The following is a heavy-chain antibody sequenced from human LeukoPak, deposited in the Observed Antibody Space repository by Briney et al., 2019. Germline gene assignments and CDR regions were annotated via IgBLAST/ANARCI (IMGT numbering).Heavy chain of an antibody. D-gene: IGHD6-13*01. CDR2: IYHIGYT. CDR3: ASSSRPSWYAY. J-gene: IGHJ4*02. Sequence: SETLSLTCTVSGGSMHLFYWTWIRQSPGKGLEWIGNIYHIGYTEYNPSLKSRVTISVDTSKNQFSLKLSSVTAADTAVYYCASSSRPSWYAYWGQGTLVTVSS. CDR1: GGSMHLFY. V-gene: IGHV4-59*08.